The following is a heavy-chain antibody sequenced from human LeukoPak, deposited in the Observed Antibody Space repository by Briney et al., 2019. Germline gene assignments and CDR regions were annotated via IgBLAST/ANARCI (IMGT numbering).Heavy chain of an antibody. CDR3: ARAPLYNWNYADY. CDR1: GGTFSSYA. Sequence: ASVKVSCKASGGTFSSYAISWVRQAPGQGLEWMGWISAYNGNTNYAQKLQGRVTMTTDTSTSTDYMELRSLRSDDTAVYYCARAPLYNWNYADYWGQGTLVTVSS. J-gene: IGHJ4*02. D-gene: IGHD1-20*01. CDR2: ISAYNGNT. V-gene: IGHV1-18*01.